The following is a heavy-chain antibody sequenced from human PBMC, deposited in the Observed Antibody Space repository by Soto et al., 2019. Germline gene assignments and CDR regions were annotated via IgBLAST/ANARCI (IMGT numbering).Heavy chain of an antibody. D-gene: IGHD3-10*01. J-gene: IGHJ4*02. Sequence: EVQLLPSGGGLVQPGGSLRLSCAASGFTFSSYAMNWVRQVPGEGLEWVSAISGSGTTSYYADSVKGRFTVSRDNSKNTLYLQMNSLRTEDTAIYYCAKTDRRITGGFSDSWGPGTLVTVSS. CDR2: ISGSGTTS. CDR1: GFTFSSYA. CDR3: AKTDRRITGGFSDS. V-gene: IGHV3-23*01.